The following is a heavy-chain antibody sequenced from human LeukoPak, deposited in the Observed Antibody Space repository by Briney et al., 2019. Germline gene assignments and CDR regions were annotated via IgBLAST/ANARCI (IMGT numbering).Heavy chain of an antibody. CDR2: IYYSGST. J-gene: IGHJ3*02. D-gene: IGHD2-15*01. Sequence: SETLSLTCTVSGGSISSYYWSWIRQPPGKGLEWIGYIYYSGSTNYNPSLKSRVTISVGTSKNQFSPKLSSVTAADTAVYYCARRYCSGGSCYWGSAFDIWGQGTMVTVSS. CDR3: ARRYCSGGSCYWGSAFDI. V-gene: IGHV4-59*08. CDR1: GGSISSYY.